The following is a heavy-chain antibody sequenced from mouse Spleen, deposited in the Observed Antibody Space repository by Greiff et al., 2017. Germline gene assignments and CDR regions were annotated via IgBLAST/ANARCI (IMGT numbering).Heavy chain of an antibody. CDR1: GFTFSDYG. CDR3: ARGYGNYGYYAMDY. V-gene: IGHV5-17*01. D-gene: IGHD2-10*02. Sequence: EVQLVESGGGLVKPGGSLKLSCAASGFTFSDYGMHWVRQAPEKGLEWVAYISSGSSTIYYADTVKGRFTISRDNAKNTLFLQMTSLRSEDTAMYYCARGYGNYGYYAMDYWGQGTSVTVSS. CDR2: ISSGSSTI. J-gene: IGHJ4*01.